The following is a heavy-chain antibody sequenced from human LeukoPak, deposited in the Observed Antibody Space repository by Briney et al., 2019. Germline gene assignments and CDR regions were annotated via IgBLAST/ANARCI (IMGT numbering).Heavy chain of an antibody. J-gene: IGHJ4*02. CDR1: GYTFTNYY. V-gene: IGHV1-46*01. CDR2: INPSGGST. D-gene: IGHD5-12*01. CDR3: ARLPSGGSPPYYFDY. Sequence: ASVKVSCKTSGYTFTNYYIRWVRQAPGQGLEWMGLINPSGGSTSFAQKFQGRVTMTRDTSTSTVYMELSSLRSEDTAMYYCARLPSGGSPPYYFDYWGQGTLVTVSS.